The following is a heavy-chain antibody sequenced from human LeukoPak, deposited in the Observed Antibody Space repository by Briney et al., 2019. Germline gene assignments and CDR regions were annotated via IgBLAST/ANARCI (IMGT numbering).Heavy chain of an antibody. CDR1: GFSLNNYA. CDR2: ISASGGTT. D-gene: IGHD6-13*01. J-gene: IGHJ4*02. CDR3: AKASSSWYSDFDY. Sequence: GGSLRLSCAASGFSLNNYAMNWARQATGKGLEWVSAISASGGTTYNSDSVKGRFTISRDSAKNTLYLQINSPRAEDSAVYYCAKASSSWYSDFDYWGRGTLVTVSS. V-gene: IGHV3-23*01.